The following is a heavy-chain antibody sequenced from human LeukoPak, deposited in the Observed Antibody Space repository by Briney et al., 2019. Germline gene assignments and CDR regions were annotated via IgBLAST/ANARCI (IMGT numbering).Heavy chain of an antibody. V-gene: IGHV3-23*01. CDR3: AKGGEYDLRAYYYMDV. CDR1: GFTFSSYG. Sequence: GGSLRLSCAASGFTFSSYGMSWVRQAPGKGLEWVSAISGSGASTYYADSVEGRFTISRDNSKNTMYLQMNSLRAEDTAAYYCAKGGEYDLRAYYYMDVWGKGTTVTISS. CDR2: ISGSGAST. D-gene: IGHD7-27*01. J-gene: IGHJ6*03.